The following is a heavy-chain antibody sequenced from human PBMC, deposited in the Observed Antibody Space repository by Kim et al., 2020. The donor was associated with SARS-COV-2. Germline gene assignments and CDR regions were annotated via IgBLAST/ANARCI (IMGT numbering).Heavy chain of an antibody. J-gene: IGHJ4*02. CDR3: AKCGGKKPAQVDY. Sequence: YADPVRGRFPISRDNSKNTLYLQMNSLRAEDTAVHYCAKCGGKKPAQVDYWGQGTLVTVSS. D-gene: IGHD2-2*01. V-gene: IGHV3-23*01.